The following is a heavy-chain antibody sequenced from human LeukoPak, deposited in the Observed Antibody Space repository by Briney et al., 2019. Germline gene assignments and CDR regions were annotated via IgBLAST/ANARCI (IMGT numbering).Heavy chain of an antibody. CDR2: ISSSSSYI. CDR3: ARALEAGNYYDTSGYYEY. Sequence: GGSLRLSCAASGFTFSSYSMNWVRQAPGKGLEWVSSISSSSSYIYYADSVKGRFTISRDNAKNSLYLQMNSLRAEDTAVYYCARALEAGNYYDTSGYYEYWGQGTLVTVSS. V-gene: IGHV3-21*01. J-gene: IGHJ4*02. D-gene: IGHD3-22*01. CDR1: GFTFSSYS.